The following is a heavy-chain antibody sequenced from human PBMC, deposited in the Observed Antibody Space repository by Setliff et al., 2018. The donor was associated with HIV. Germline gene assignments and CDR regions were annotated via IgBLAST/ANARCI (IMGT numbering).Heavy chain of an antibody. CDR3: ASRDTSRYFDDY. D-gene: IGHD3-22*01. J-gene: IGHJ4*02. CDR1: GDSISSGGHY. V-gene: IGHV4-30-4*08. Sequence: PSETLSLTCSVSGDSISSGGHYWSWIRQSPGKGLEWIGYIHYSGSTYFNPSLKSRVSISTDTSKNQFSLKLTSVTAADTAVYYCASRDTSRYFDDYWGQGTLVTVS. CDR2: IHYSGST.